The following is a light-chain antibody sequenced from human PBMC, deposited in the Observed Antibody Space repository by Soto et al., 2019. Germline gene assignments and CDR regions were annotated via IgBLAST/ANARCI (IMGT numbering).Light chain of an antibody. CDR1: SSDVGGYNY. J-gene: IGLJ1*01. Sequence: QSALTQPPSASGSPGQSVTISCTGTSSDVGGYNYVSWYQQHPGRAPKLLIYEVTKRPSGVPDRFSGSKSGNTASLTVSGLQDEDEADSYCSSYXGSSTHVSGHGTKVTVL. V-gene: IGLV2-8*01. CDR2: EVT. CDR3: SSYXGSSTHV.